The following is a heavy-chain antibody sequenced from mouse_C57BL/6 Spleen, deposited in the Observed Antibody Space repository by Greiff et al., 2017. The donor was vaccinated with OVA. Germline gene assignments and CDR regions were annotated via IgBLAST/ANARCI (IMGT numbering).Heavy chain of an antibody. CDR3: ASITTLDY. Sequence: QVQLQQSGPELVKPGASVKISCKASGYAFSSSWMNWVKQRPGKGLEWIGRIYPGDGDTNYNGKFKGKATLTADKSSSTAYMQLRSLTSEDSAVYFCASITTLDYWGQGTTLTVSS. V-gene: IGHV1-82*01. J-gene: IGHJ2*01. CDR1: GYAFSSSW. CDR2: IYPGDGDT. D-gene: IGHD1-1*01.